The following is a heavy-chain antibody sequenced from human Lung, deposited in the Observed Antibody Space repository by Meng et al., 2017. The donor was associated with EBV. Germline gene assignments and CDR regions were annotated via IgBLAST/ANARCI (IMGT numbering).Heavy chain of an antibody. CDR2: ISAYNGNT. Sequence: QVQLGRSGAEVKKPGASVKVSCKASGYTFTSYGISWVRQAPGQGLEWMGWISAYNGNTNYAQKLQGRVTMTTDTSTSTAYMELRSLRSDDTAVYYCARDLPGGTKGTWLDLWGQGTLVTVS. J-gene: IGHJ5*02. CDR3: ARDLPGGTKGTWLDL. D-gene: IGHD1-14*01. V-gene: IGHV1-18*01. CDR1: GYTFTSYG.